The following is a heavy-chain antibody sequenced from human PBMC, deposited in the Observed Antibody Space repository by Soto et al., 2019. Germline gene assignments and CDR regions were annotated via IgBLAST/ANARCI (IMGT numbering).Heavy chain of an antibody. CDR1: GFSFKDYG. D-gene: IGHD5-18*01. CDR3: AKDRIHLWALDY. J-gene: IGHJ4*01. V-gene: IGHV3-30*18. Sequence: QVHLVESGGGVVQPGTSLRLSCAASGFSFKDYGIPWVRQAPGKGLEWVAFVSDDGSNDYYADSVKGRFIILRDNSKNTVSLQMSSLRADDTAVYYCAKDRIHLWALDYWGQGTLVTVSS. CDR2: VSDDGSND.